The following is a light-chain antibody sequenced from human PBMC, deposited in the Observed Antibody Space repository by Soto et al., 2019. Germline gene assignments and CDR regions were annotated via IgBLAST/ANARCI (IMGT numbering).Light chain of an antibody. CDR1: SSDVGGYNY. Sequence: QSALTQPPSASGSPGQSVTISCTGTSSDVGGYNYVSWYQQHPGKAPKLMIYEVSKRPSGVPDRVSGSKSGNTASLTVSGLQAEDEADYYCSSYAGSNNFVFGGGTKLTVL. J-gene: IGLJ2*01. V-gene: IGLV2-8*01. CDR3: SSYAGSNNFV. CDR2: EVS.